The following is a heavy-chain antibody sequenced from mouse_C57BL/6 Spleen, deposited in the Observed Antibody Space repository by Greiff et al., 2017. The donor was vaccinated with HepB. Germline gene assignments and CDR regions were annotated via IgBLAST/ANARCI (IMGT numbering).Heavy chain of an antibody. D-gene: IGHD1-1*01. J-gene: IGHJ3*01. CDR3: VSDYGSSCFAY. V-gene: IGHV10-1*01. CDR1: GFSFNTYA. Sequence: GGGLVQPKGSLKLSCAASGFSFNTYAMNWVRQAPGKGLEWVARIRSKSNNYATYYADSVKDRFTISRDDSESMLYLQMNNLKTEDTAMYYCVSDYGSSCFAYWGQGTLVTVSA. CDR2: IRSKSNNYAT.